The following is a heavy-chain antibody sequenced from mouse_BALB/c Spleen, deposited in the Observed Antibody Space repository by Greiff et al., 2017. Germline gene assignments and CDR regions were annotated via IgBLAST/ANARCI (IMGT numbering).Heavy chain of an antibody. CDR3: ARGGFNTTVGAFDY. CDR1: GYTFTDYY. V-gene: IGHV1-84*02. CDR2: IYPGSGNT. Sequence: QVHVKQSGPELVKPGASVKISCKASGYTFTDYYINWVKQKPGQGLEWIGWIYPGSGNTKYNEKFKGKATLTVDTSSSTAYMQLSSLTSEDTAVLFCARGGFNTTVGAFDYRGQGTTLTVSS. J-gene: IGHJ2*01. D-gene: IGHD1-1*01.